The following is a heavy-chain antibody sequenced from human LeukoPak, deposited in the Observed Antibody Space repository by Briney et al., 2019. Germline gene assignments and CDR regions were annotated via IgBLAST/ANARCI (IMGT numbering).Heavy chain of an antibody. V-gene: IGHV1-46*01. CDR1: GYSCTSHY. J-gene: IGHJ5*02. Sequence: ASVKVSCKASGYSCTSHYMHWVRQAPGQGLEWLGLINPSCSSTLYAQKFQGRITMTRDMSTTTDYMELSSLTYDDTAVYYCARDNSVGDVAWWFDPWGQGTLVTVSS. CDR3: ARDNSVGDVAWWFDP. CDR2: INPSCSST. D-gene: IGHD1-26*01.